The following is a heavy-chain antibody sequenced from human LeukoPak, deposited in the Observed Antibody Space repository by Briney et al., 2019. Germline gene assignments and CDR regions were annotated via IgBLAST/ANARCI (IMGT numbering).Heavy chain of an antibody. D-gene: IGHD2-2*01. CDR1: GFTFSSYW. Sequence: PGGSLRPSCAASGFTFSSYWMHWVRQAPGKGLVWVSRINSDGSSTSYADSVKGRFTISRDNAKNTLYLQMNSLRAEDTAVYYCAREGVLLSPYYYGMDVWGQGTTVTVSS. CDR2: INSDGSST. CDR3: AREGVLLSPYYYGMDV. J-gene: IGHJ6*02. V-gene: IGHV3-74*01.